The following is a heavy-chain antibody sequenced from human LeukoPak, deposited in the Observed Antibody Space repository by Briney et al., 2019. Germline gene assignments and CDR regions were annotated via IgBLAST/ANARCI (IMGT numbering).Heavy chain of an antibody. V-gene: IGHV1-8*03. CDR2: INPNSGNT. Sequence: ASVKVSCKASGYTFTSYDINWVRQATGQGLEWMGWINPNSGNTGYAQKFQGRVTITRNTSISTAYMELSSLRSEDTAVYYCARVSGYYDFWSGYFYYYYYHMDVWGKGTTVTVSS. D-gene: IGHD3-3*01. CDR3: ARVSGYYDFWSGYFYYYYYHMDV. CDR1: GYTFTSYD. J-gene: IGHJ6*03.